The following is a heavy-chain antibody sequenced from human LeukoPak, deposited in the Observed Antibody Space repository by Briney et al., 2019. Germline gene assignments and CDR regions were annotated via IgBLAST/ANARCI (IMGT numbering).Heavy chain of an antibody. CDR1: GYTLTELS. Sequence: GASVKVSCKVSGYTLTELSMHWVRQAPGKGLGWMGGFDPEDGETIYAQKFQGRVTMTEDTSTDTAYMELSSLRSEDTAVYYCATSSIRPDYYGMDVWGQGTTVTVSS. D-gene: IGHD2-2*01. J-gene: IGHJ6*02. CDR3: ATSSIRPDYYGMDV. V-gene: IGHV1-24*01. CDR2: FDPEDGET.